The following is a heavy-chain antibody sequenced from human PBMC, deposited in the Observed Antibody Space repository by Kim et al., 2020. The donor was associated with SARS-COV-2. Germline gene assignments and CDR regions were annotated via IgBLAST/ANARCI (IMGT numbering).Heavy chain of an antibody. CDR2: ISYDGRNK. D-gene: IGHD6-13*01. CDR1: GFSFSNYG. Sequence: GGSLRLSCSASGFSFSNYGMHWVRQAPGKGLEWVAVISYDGRNKYYADSVKGLFTISRDNSENTLYLQMDSLRVADTAVYYCAKDPRSRFRSTPGDYWGQGALVTVSS. J-gene: IGHJ4*02. V-gene: IGHV3-30*18. CDR3: AKDPRSRFRSTPGDY.